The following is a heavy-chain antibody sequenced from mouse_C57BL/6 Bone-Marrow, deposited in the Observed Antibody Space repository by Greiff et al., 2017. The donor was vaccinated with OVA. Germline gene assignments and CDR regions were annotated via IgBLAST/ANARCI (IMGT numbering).Heavy chain of an antibody. J-gene: IGHJ3*01. Sequence: VKLQQSGAELARPGASVKLSCKASGSTFTSYGIGWVQQRPGQGLEWIGVIYPRSGNTYYNEKFKGKATMTADKSSSTAYMELRSLTSEDSAVYFCALYDDAYWGQGTLVTVSA. D-gene: IGHD2-3*01. CDR1: GSTFTSYG. V-gene: IGHV1-81*01. CDR3: ALYDDAY. CDR2: IYPRSGNT.